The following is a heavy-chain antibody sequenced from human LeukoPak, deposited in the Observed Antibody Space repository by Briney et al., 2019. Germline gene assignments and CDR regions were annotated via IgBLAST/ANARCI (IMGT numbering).Heavy chain of an antibody. V-gene: IGHV3-30*02. CDR1: GFTFSSYG. CDR2: IRYDGSNK. Sequence: GGSLRLSCAASGFTFSSYGMHWVRQAPGKGLEWVAFIRYDGSNKYYADSVKGRFTISRDNSKNTLYLQMNSLRAEDTAVYYCAKDGNYYDSRGYGDYWGQGTLVTVSS. D-gene: IGHD3-22*01. CDR3: AKDGNYYDSRGYGDY. J-gene: IGHJ4*02.